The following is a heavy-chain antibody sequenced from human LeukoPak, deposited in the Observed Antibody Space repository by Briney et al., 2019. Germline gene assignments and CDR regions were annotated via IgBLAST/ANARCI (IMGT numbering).Heavy chain of an antibody. CDR1: GYTFTGYY. D-gene: IGHD3-10*01. CDR2: INPNSGGT. V-gene: IGHV1-2*02. J-gene: IGHJ4*02. CDR3: VRDGYYGSGNDYYFDH. Sequence: GASVKVSCKASGYTFTGYYMHWVRQAPGQGLELMGWINPNSGGTKYAQKFQGRVTMTRDTSISTAYMELSRLRSDDTAVYYCVRDGYYGSGNDYYFDHWGQGTLVTVSS.